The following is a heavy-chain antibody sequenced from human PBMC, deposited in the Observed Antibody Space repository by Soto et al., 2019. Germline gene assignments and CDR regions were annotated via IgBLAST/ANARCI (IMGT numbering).Heavy chain of an antibody. J-gene: IGHJ4*02. CDR2: INHSGST. CDR3: ARDTPYRPFDY. CDR1: GGSFSGYY. D-gene: IGHD3-16*02. V-gene: IGHV4-34*01. Sequence: PSETLSLTCAVYGGSFSGYYWSWIRQPPGKGLEWIGEINHSGSTNYNPSLKSRVTISVDTSKNQFSLKLSSVTAADTAVYYCARDTPYRPFDYWGQGTLVTVSS.